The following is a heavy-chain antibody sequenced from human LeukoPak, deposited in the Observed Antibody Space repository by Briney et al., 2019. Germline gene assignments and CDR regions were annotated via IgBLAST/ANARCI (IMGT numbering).Heavy chain of an antibody. CDR2: INHSRST. D-gene: IGHD3-16*02. V-gene: IGHV4-34*01. J-gene: IGHJ4*02. CDR1: GGSFSGYY. Sequence: SETLSLTCAVYGGSFSGYYWSWIRQPPGKGLEWIGEINHSRSTNYNPSLKSRVTISVDTSKNQFSLKLSSVTAADTAVYYCARADMITFGGVIDRYFDYWGQGTLVTVSS. CDR3: ARADMITFGGVIDRYFDY.